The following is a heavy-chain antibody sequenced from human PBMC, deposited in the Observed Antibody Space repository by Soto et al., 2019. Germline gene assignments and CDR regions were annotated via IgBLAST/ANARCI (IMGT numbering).Heavy chain of an antibody. D-gene: IGHD3-3*01. CDR2: INPNSGST. CDR1: GYTFTGYY. CDR3: AREYDFWSGNNWFDP. Sequence: ASVKVSCKASGYTFTGYYMHWVRQAPGQGLEWMGWINPNSGSTNYAQKFQGRVTMTTDTSTSTAYMELRSLRSDDTAVYYCAREYDFWSGNNWFDPWGQGTLVTVSS. J-gene: IGHJ5*02. V-gene: IGHV1-2*02.